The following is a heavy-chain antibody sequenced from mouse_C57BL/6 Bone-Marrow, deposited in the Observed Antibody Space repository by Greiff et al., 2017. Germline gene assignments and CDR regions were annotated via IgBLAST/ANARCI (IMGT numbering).Heavy chain of an antibody. Sequence: QVQLQQPGAELVKPGASVKMSCKASGYTFTSYWITWVKQRPGQGLEWIGDIYPGSGSTNYNEKFKSKATLTVDTSSSTTYMQISSLTSEDSAVYYCARASYSIYGYYFDYWGQGTTLTVSS. CDR3: ARASYSIYGYYFDY. CDR1: GYTFTSYW. CDR2: IYPGSGST. J-gene: IGHJ2*01. V-gene: IGHV1-55*01. D-gene: IGHD2-5*01.